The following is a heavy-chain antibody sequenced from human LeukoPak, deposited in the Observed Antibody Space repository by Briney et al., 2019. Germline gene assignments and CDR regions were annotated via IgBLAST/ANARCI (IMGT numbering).Heavy chain of an antibody. V-gene: IGHV3-15*01. Sequence: GGSLRLSCAASGFTFSNAWMSWVRQAPGKGLEWVGRIKSKAGGGTTDYAAPVKGRFTISRDDSKNTLYLQMNSLKTEDTAVYYCTTAVYCSSSSCYPFDYWGQGTLVTVSS. D-gene: IGHD2-2*01. CDR3: TTAVYCSSSSCYPFDY. J-gene: IGHJ4*02. CDR2: IKSKAGGGTT. CDR1: GFTFSNAW.